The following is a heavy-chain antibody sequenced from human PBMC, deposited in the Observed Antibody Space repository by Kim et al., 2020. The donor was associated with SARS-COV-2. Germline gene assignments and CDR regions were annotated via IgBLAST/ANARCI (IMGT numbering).Heavy chain of an antibody. J-gene: IGHJ5*02. CDR3: ARQYCSGGSCYSEGNWFDP. D-gene: IGHD2-15*01. Sequence: SRVTISVDTSKNQFSLKLSSVTAADTAVYYCARQYCSGGSCYSEGNWFDPWGQGTLVTVSS. V-gene: IGHV4-39*01.